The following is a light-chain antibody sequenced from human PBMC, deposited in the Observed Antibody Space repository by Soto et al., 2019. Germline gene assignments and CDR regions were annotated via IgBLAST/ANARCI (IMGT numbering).Light chain of an antibody. CDR1: QSVSST. CDR2: GAS. CDR3: QQYNNWPPIT. Sequence: VMTQSPTTXSXSXXXRXXXAXXDSQSVSSTLAWYQQKPGQAPRRLIYGASTRATGIPARFSGSGSGTEFTLTISSLQSEDFAVYYCQQYNNWPPITFGQGTRLEI. J-gene: IGKJ5*01. V-gene: IGKV3-15*01.